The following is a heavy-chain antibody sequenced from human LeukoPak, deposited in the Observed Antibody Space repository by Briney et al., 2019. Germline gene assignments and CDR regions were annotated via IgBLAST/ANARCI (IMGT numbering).Heavy chain of an antibody. V-gene: IGHV3-23*01. CDR2: ISGSGGST. J-gene: IGHJ4*02. D-gene: IGHD6-13*01. CDR1: GFTFSSYA. CDR3: AKTPRIAAATNYFDY. Sequence: GGSLRLSCAASGFTFSSYAMSWVRQAPGKGLEWVSAISGSGGSTPYADSVKGRFTISRDNSKNTLYLQMNSLRAEDTAVYYCAKTPRIAAATNYFDYWGQGTLVTVSS.